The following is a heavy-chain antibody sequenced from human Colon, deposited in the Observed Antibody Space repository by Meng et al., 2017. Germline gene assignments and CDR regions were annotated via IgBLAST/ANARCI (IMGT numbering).Heavy chain of an antibody. CDR2: IRSKADSYAT. J-gene: IGHJ5*02. V-gene: IGHV3-73*02. Sequence: EGLLVASGGGVVQQGGSLKISCAASGFHFSGSTMNWVRQASGKGLEWVGRIRSKADSYATTYAASVKGRFSISRDDSKNTAYLQMDSLKTEDTAVYYCTRYEWAQYGISWGQGTLVTVSS. D-gene: IGHD2-15*01. CDR3: TRYEWAQYGIS. CDR1: GFHFSGST.